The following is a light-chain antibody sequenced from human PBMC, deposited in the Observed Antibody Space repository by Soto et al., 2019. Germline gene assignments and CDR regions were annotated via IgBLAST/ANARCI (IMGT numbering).Light chain of an antibody. CDR1: QGVSSN. CDR3: QQYNNWPRT. V-gene: IGKV3-15*01. Sequence: EIVMTQSPATLSVSPGERATLSCRASQGVSSNLGWYQQKPGQAPRLLIYGASTRATDIPARFSGSGSGTEFTLTISSLQSEDFAVYYCQQYNNWPRTVGQGTKVEIK. CDR2: GAS. J-gene: IGKJ1*01.